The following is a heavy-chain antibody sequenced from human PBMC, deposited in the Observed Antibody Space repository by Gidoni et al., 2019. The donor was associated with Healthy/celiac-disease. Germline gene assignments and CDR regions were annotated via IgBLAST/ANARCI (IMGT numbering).Heavy chain of an antibody. Sequence: QVQRVEYGGGLVKPGGALRLSCAASGFTFSDYYMSWIRQAPGQGLEWVSYISSSGSPIYYADSVKGRFTISRDNAKNSLYLQMNSLRAEDTAVYYCARDFGGYDNPYYYGMDVWGQGTTVTVSS. CDR2: ISSSGSPI. D-gene: IGHD5-12*01. CDR1: GFTFSDYY. J-gene: IGHJ6*02. V-gene: IGHV3-11*01. CDR3: ARDFGGYDNPYYYGMDV.